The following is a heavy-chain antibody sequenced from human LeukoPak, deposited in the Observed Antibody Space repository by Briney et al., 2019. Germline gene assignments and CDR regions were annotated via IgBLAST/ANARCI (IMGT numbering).Heavy chain of an antibody. V-gene: IGHV3-23*01. CDR2: ISGSGGST. CDR3: AKDLSGYSSSWDFDY. J-gene: IGHJ4*02. Sequence: PGGSLRLSCAASGFTFSSYAMSWVRQAPGKGLEWVSAISGSGGSTYYADSVKGRFTISRDNSKNRLYLQMNSLRAEDTAVYYCAKDLSGYSSSWDFDYWGQGTLVTVSS. CDR1: GFTFSSYA. D-gene: IGHD6-13*01.